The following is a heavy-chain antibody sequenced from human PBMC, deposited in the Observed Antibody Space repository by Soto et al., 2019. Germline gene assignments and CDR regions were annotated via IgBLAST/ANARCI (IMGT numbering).Heavy chain of an antibody. CDR1: GASMSPSY. Sequence: SQTLSLTCTVSGASMSPSYWSWIRQPPGKGLEWIGYIYYDGNTNYNPSLKSRVTMSVDTSRNQFSLILRSMTAADTAVYYCARGGWSVDPWGQGTLVTVSS. V-gene: IGHV4-59*01. J-gene: IGHJ5*02. D-gene: IGHD6-19*01. CDR3: ARGGWSVDP. CDR2: IYYDGNT.